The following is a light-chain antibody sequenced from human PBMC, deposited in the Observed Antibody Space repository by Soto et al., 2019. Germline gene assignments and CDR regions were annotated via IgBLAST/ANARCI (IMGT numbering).Light chain of an antibody. V-gene: IGLV1-44*01. CDR1: SSNIGSNP. CDR2: DND. J-gene: IGLJ1*01. CDR3: ATWDDSRNGYV. Sequence: QRVTISASGSSSNIGSNPVSWYQQRPGTAPKLLIYDNDERPSGVPVRFSGSKSATSASLAISGLQSEDEGDYYCATWDDSRNGYVFGPGTKVNVL.